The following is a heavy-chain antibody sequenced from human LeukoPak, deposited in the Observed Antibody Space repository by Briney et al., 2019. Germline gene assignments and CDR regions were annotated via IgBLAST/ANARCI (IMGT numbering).Heavy chain of an antibody. CDR1: GFTFSSYG. V-gene: IGHV3-30*02. Sequence: GGSLRLSCAASGFTFSSYGMYWVRQAPGKGLEWVAFIRFDGSNEYYANSVKGRFTISRDNSNNTLYLQMNSLRAEDTAVYYCAKDPQWLRLGGRDYYYYMDVWGKGTTVTVSS. J-gene: IGHJ6*03. D-gene: IGHD5-12*01. CDR2: IRFDGSNE. CDR3: AKDPQWLRLGGRDYYYYMDV.